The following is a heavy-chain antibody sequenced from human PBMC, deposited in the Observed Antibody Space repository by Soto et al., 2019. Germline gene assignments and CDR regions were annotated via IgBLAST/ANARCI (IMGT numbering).Heavy chain of an antibody. CDR3: ARLDCSSTSCYYYYGMDV. J-gene: IGHJ6*02. Sequence: GESLKISCKGSGYSFTSYWISWVRQMPGKGLEWMGRIDPSDSYTNYSPSFQGHVTISADKSISIAYLQWSSLKASDTAMYYCARLDCSSTSCYYYYGMDVWGQGTTVTVSS. D-gene: IGHD2-2*01. CDR2: IDPSDSYT. CDR1: GYSFTSYW. V-gene: IGHV5-10-1*01.